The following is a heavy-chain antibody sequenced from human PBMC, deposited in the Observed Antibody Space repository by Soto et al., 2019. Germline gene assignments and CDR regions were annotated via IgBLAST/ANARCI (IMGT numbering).Heavy chain of an antibody. V-gene: IGHV3-21*01. D-gene: IGHD1-26*01. Sequence: GGSLRLSCAASGFTFSSYSMNWVRQAPGKGLEWVSSISSSSSYIYYADSVKGRFTISRDNAKNSLYLQMNSLRAEDTAVYYCARDRTGIVGATGYYYYGMDVWGQGTLVTVSS. CDR1: GFTFSSYS. CDR2: ISSSSSYI. J-gene: IGHJ6*02. CDR3: ARDRTGIVGATGYYYYGMDV.